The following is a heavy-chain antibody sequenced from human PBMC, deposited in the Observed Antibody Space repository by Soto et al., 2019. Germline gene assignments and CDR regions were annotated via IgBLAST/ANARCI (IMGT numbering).Heavy chain of an antibody. Sequence: EVQLVESGGGLVQPGGSLRLSCAASGFTFGSHWMHWVRQAPGKGLVYVSRISSGGTTTNYAESVKGRFTISRDNARNTLYLQMNSLRVEDTAVYYCARFGTSYGTIGFLYWGQGTPVTVSS. CDR1: GFTFGSHW. CDR2: ISSGGTTT. CDR3: ARFGTSYGTIGFLY. D-gene: IGHD2-8*01. J-gene: IGHJ4*02. V-gene: IGHV3-74*01.